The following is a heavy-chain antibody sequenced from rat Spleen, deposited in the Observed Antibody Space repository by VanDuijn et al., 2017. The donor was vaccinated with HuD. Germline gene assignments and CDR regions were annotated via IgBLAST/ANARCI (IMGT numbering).Heavy chain of an antibody. V-gene: IGHV5-29*01. Sequence: EVQLVESDGGLVQPGRSLKLSCAASGFTFSDYYMAWVRQAPTKGLEWVATISYDGSSTYYRDSVKGRFTVSRDNAKSTLYLQMDSLRSEDTATYYCARHLTMMVVITGFDYWGQGVMVTVSS. J-gene: IGHJ2*01. CDR1: GFTFSDYY. CDR2: ISYDGSST. CDR3: ARHLTMMVVITGFDY. D-gene: IGHD1-12*02.